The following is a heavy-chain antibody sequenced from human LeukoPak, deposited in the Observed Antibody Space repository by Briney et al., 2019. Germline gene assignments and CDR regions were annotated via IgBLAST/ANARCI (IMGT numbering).Heavy chain of an antibody. V-gene: IGHV5-51*01. D-gene: IGHD2-15*01. Sequence: GESLKISCKGSGYSFTTYWIGWVRQMPGRGLEWMGIIYPGDSDTRYSPSFQGQVTISADKSISTAYLQWSSLKAWDTAMYYCARARYCSGGACYPDYWGQGTLVTVSS. J-gene: IGHJ4*02. CDR3: ARARYCSGGACYPDY. CDR2: IYPGDSDT. CDR1: GYSFTTYW.